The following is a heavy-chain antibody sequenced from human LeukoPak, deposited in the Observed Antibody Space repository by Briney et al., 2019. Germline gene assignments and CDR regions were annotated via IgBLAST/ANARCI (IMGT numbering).Heavy chain of an antibody. D-gene: IGHD6-13*01. CDR2: IYYSGST. CDR3: ARDPPLAAAGLLAIDY. Sequence: PSETLSLTCTVSGGSISSSSYYWGRIRQPPGKGLGWIGSIYYSGSTYYNPSLKSRVTISVDTSKNQFSLKLSSVTAADTAVYYCARDPPLAAAGLLAIDYWGQGTLVTVSS. J-gene: IGHJ4*02. V-gene: IGHV4-39*07. CDR1: GGSISSSSYY.